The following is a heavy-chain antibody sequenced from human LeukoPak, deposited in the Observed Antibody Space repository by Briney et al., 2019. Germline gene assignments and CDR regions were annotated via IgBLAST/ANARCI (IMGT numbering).Heavy chain of an antibody. Sequence: PGGSLRLSCAASGFTFSSYAMTWVRQAPGKGLEWVSGISGSGGRTFYADSVKGRFTISRDNSRDTLYLQMNSLRAEDTALYYCAKGPWDIVVLGAAVREFDYWGQGTLVTVSS. CDR2: ISGSGGRT. V-gene: IGHV3-23*01. CDR3: AKGPWDIVVLGAAVREFDY. CDR1: GFTFSSYA. D-gene: IGHD2-15*01. J-gene: IGHJ4*02.